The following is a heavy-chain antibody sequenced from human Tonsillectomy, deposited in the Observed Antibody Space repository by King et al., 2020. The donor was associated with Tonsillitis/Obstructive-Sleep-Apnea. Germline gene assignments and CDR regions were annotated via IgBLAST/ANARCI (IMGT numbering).Heavy chain of an antibody. CDR1: GFTVSSNY. J-gene: IGHJ6*02. CDR3: TRDRVVVVPPARPVYYYYGMDV. CDR2: IYSGGGT. Sequence: VQLVESGGGLIQPGGSVRLSCAASGFTVSSNYMSWVRQAPGKGLEWVSIIYSGGGTYYADSVKGRFTISRDNSKNTLYLHMNSLRAEDTAVYYCTRDRVVVVPPARPVYYYYGMDVWGQGTTVTVSS. V-gene: IGHV3-53*01. D-gene: IGHD2-2*02.